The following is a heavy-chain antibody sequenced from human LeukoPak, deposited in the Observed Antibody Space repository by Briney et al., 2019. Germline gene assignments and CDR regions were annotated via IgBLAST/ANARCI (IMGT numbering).Heavy chain of an antibody. CDR2: ISSSSSYI. V-gene: IGHV3-21*01. CDR3: ARGRRISSGWYKGAFDY. J-gene: IGHJ4*02. CDR1: GFTFSSYS. Sequence: GGSLRLSCAASGFTFSSYSMNWVRQAPGKGLEWVSSISSSSSYIYYADSVKGRFTISRDNAKNPLYLQMNSLRAEDTAVYYCARGRRISSGWYKGAFDYWGQGTLVTVSS. D-gene: IGHD6-19*01.